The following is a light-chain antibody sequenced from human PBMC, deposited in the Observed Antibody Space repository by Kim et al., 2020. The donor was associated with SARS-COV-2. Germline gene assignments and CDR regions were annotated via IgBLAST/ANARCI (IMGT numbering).Light chain of an antibody. CDR2: WAS. CDR1: QSVLYSSNNKSY. J-gene: IGKJ5*01. Sequence: DIVMTQSPDSLAVSLGERATINCKSRQSVLYSSNNKSYLAWYQQKPGQPPKLLIYWASTRESGVPDRFSGSGSGTDFTLTISSLQAEDVAVYYCQQYYSTPITFGQGTRLEIK. CDR3: QQYYSTPIT. V-gene: IGKV4-1*01.